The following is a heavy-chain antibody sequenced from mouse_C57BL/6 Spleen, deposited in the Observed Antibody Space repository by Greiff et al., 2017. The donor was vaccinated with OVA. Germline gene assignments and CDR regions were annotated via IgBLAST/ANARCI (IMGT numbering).Heavy chain of an antibody. CDR3: ARDDDHRGFAY. CDR2: INYDGSST. CDR1: GFTFSDYY. Sequence: EVKLVESEGGLVQPGSSMKLSCTASGFTFSDYYMAWVRQVPEKGLEWVANINYDGSSTYYLDSLKSRFIISRDNAKNILYLQMSSLKSEDTATYYCARDDDHRGFAYWGQGTLVTVSA. D-gene: IGHD2-3*01. V-gene: IGHV5-16*01. J-gene: IGHJ3*01.